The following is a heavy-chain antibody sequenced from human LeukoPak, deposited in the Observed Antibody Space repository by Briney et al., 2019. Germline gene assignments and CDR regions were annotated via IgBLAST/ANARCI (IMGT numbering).Heavy chain of an antibody. CDR2: ISSSSSYI. V-gene: IGHV3-21*01. Sequence: PGGSLRLSCAASGFTFSSYSMNWVRQAPGKGLEWVSSISSSSSYIYYADSVKGRFTISRDNAKNSLYLQMNSLRAEDTAVYYCANGYSSGWYGVRDEKTLDPYYFDYWGQGTLVTVSS. D-gene: IGHD6-19*01. CDR3: ANGYSSGWYGVRDEKTLDPYYFDY. J-gene: IGHJ4*02. CDR1: GFTFSSYS.